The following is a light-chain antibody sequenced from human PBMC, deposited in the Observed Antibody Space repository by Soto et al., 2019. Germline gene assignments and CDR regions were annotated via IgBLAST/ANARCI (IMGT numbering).Light chain of an antibody. CDR2: DAS. CDR1: QRISTW. CDR3: QQYENYWT. Sequence: DIQMTQSPSTLSGSVGDRVTITCRASQRISTWLAWYQQKPGKVPKLLISDASTLDSGVPSRFSGSGSGTEFSLTISNLQPDDCATYYCQQYENYWTFGQGTKVDI. V-gene: IGKV1-5*01. J-gene: IGKJ1*01.